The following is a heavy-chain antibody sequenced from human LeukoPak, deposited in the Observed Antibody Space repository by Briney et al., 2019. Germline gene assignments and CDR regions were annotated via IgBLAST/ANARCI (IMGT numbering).Heavy chain of an antibody. CDR3: ARRVGITGRGRYYYYYYMDV. Sequence: SETLSLTCAVYGGSFSGYYWSWIRQPPGKGLEWIGEINHSGSTNYNPSLKSRVTISVDTSKNQFSLKLSSVTAADTAVYYCARRVGITGRGRYYYYYYMDVWGKGTTVTISS. J-gene: IGHJ6*03. V-gene: IGHV4-34*01. CDR2: INHSGST. D-gene: IGHD3-10*01. CDR1: GGSFSGYY.